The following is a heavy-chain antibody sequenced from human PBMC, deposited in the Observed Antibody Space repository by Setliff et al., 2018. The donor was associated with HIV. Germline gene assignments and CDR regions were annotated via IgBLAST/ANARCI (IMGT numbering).Heavy chain of an antibody. D-gene: IGHD3-22*01. CDR3: ASPFGASDSGGYEYEAFAI. CDR2: IDPNSGGT. V-gene: IGHV1-2*06. J-gene: IGHJ3*02. CDR1: GYSFTGHY. Sequence: ASVKVSCKALGYSFTGHYIHWVRQAPGQGPEWLGRIDPNSGGTKYAQKFQSRVTMTRDTSITTAYMELSRLRSDDTAVYYCASPFGASDSGGYEYEAFAIWGQGTMVTVSS.